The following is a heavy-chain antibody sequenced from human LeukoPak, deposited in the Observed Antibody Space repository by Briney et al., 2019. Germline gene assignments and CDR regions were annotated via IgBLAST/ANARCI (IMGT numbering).Heavy chain of an antibody. CDR1: GGSFSGYY. CDR3: ARDKRGHGENYYYYYYMDV. V-gene: IGHV4-34*01. CDR2: INHSGST. J-gene: IGHJ6*03. Sequence: KPSETLSLTCAVYGGSFSGYYWSWIRQPPGKGLEWIGEINHSGSTNYNPSLKSRVTISVDTSKNQFSLKLSSVTAADTAVYYCARDKRGHGENYYYYYYMDVWGKGTTVTISS. D-gene: IGHD4-17*01.